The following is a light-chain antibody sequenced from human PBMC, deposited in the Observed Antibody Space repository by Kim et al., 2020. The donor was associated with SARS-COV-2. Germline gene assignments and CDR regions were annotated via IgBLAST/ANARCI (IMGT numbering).Light chain of an antibody. CDR2: AAS. J-gene: IGKJ1*01. Sequence: GSTGDRVTITCRASQGISSYLAWYQQKPGKDPKLLIYAASTLQGGVPSRFSGSGSGTDFTLTISCLQSEDFATYYCQQYYSYPRTFGQGTKVDIK. CDR1: QGISSY. CDR3: QQYYSYPRT. V-gene: IGKV1-8*01.